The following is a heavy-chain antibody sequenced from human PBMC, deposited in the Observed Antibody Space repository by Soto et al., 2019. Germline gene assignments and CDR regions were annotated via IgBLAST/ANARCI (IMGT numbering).Heavy chain of an antibody. Sequence: GESLQISCKGSGYSFTSYWICWVRQMPGKGLEWMGIIYPGDSDTRYSPSFQGQVTTPADKSISTAYLQWSSLKATDTAMYYCARQRTGTIFGVVASYGMDVWGQGTTVTVSS. CDR3: ARQRTGTIFGVVASYGMDV. D-gene: IGHD3-3*01. CDR1: GYSFTSYW. J-gene: IGHJ6*02. V-gene: IGHV5-51*01. CDR2: IYPGDSDT.